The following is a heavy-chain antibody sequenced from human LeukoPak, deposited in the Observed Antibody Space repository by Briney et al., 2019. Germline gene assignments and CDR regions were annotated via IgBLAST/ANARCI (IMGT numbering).Heavy chain of an antibody. CDR2: ISGSGGST. CDR3: AKDHGYCSSTSCTSSGGFDP. V-gene: IGHV3-23*01. D-gene: IGHD2-2*01. Sequence: PGGSLRLSCAASGFTFSSYAMSWVRQAPGKGLEWVSAISGSGGSTYYADSVKGRFTISRDNSKNTLYPQMNSLRAEDTAVYYCAKDHGYCSSTSCTSSGGFDPWGQGTLVTVSS. CDR1: GFTFSSYA. J-gene: IGHJ5*02.